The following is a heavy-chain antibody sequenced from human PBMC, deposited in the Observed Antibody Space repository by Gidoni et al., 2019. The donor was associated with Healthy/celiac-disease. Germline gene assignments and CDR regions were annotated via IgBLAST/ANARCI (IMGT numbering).Heavy chain of an antibody. CDR3: ARYSTVTGGNWFDP. J-gene: IGHJ5*02. V-gene: IGHV1-8*01. D-gene: IGHD4-17*01. CDR1: GYTFTSYE. CDR2: MNPNSGNT. Sequence: QVQLVQSGAEVKKPGASVKVSCKASGYTFTSYEINWVRQATGQGLEWMGWMNPNSGNTGYAQKFQGRVTMTRNTSISTAYMELSSLRSEDTAVYYCARYSTVTGGNWFDPWGQGTLVTVSS.